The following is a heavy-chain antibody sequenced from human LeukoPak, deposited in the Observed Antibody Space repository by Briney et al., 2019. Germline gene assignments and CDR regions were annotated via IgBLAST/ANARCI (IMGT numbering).Heavy chain of an antibody. CDR2: IYYSVST. D-gene: IGHD3-22*01. CDR1: SGSISTYY. Sequence: SETLFLTCTVSSGSISTYYWSWIRQHPGKGLEWIGYIYYSVSTYYNPSLKSRVTISIDTSKNQFSLRLNSLTAADTAVYYCARFRSHDSSGYYFDYWGQGTLVTVSS. CDR3: ARFRSHDSSGYYFDY. V-gene: IGHV4-59*06. J-gene: IGHJ4*02.